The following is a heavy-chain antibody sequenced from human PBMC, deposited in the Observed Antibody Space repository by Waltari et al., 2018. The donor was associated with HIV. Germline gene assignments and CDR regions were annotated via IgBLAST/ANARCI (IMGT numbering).Heavy chain of an antibody. V-gene: IGHV4-34*01. J-gene: IGHJ5*02. CDR3: ARGLGGYYYGSGSFSSWFDT. Sequence: QVQLQPWGAGLLKPSETLSLTCAVYGGSFSGYYWSWIRQPPGKGLEWIGEINHSGSTSYNPSLKSRVAISVDTSKIQFSLKLSSVTAADTAVYYCARGLGGYYYGSGSFSSWFDTWGQGTLVTVSS. CDR1: GGSFSGYY. CDR2: INHSGST. D-gene: IGHD3-10*01.